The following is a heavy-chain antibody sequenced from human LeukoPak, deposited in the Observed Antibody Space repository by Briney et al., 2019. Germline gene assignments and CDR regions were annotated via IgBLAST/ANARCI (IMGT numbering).Heavy chain of an antibody. CDR2: MNPNSANT. Sequence: GASVKVSCKASGYTFTSYDINWVRQATGQGLEWMGWMNPNSANTGYAQKFRGRVTMTGNTSISTAYMELSSLRSEDTAVYYCARDSTSWYTGDQYYFDYWGQGTLVTVSS. CDR3: ARDSTSWYTGDQYYFDY. D-gene: IGHD6-13*01. J-gene: IGHJ4*02. CDR1: GYTFTSYD. V-gene: IGHV1-8*01.